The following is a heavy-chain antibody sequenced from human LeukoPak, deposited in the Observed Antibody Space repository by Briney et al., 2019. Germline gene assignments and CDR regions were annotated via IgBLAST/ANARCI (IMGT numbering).Heavy chain of an antibody. J-gene: IGHJ6*02. CDR2: IYSGGST. D-gene: IGHD1-1*01. CDR1: GFTVSSNY. V-gene: IGHV3-53*01. CDR3: ASSPQNAPFYYYYYGMDV. Sequence: HPGGSLRLSCAASGFTVSSNYMSWVRQAPGKGLEWVSVIYSGGSTYYADSVKGRFTISRDNSKNTLYLQMNSLRAEDTAVYYCASSPQNAPFYYYYYGMDVWGQGTTVTVSS.